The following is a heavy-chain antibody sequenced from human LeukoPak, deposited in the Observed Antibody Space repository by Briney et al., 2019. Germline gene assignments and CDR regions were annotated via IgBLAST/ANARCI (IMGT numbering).Heavy chain of an antibody. D-gene: IGHD3-10*01. V-gene: IGHV3-48*02. Sequence: GGSLRLSCAASGFTFSFYIMNWVRQAPGKGLELVSYITSSSTIIYYAGSVKGRFTISRDNAKNSLYLQMDSLRDDDTAIYYCAKIAGARGKAFDYWGQGTLVTVSS. CDR2: ITSSSTII. CDR3: AKIAGARGKAFDY. CDR1: GFTFSFYI. J-gene: IGHJ4*02.